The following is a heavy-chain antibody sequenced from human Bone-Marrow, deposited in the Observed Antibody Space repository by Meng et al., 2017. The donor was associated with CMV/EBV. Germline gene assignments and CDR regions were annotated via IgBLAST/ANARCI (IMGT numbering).Heavy chain of an antibody. J-gene: IGHJ4*02. Sequence: GGSLRLSCAASGFGFSTYGMHWVRQAPGKGLEWLAFIRYDADDKSYADSVKGRFTISRDNAKNSLYLQMNSLRAEDTAVYYCARERDYSGYDPEIDYWGQGTLVTVSS. V-gene: IGHV3-30*02. CDR3: ARERDYSGYDPEIDY. CDR1: GFGFSTYG. CDR2: IRYDADDK. D-gene: IGHD5-12*01.